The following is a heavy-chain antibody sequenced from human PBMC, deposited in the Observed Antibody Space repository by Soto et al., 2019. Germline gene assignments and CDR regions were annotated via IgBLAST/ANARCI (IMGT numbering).Heavy chain of an antibody. CDR3: ARDPYCGGDCYAGAGAGWFDP. J-gene: IGHJ5*02. D-gene: IGHD2-21*02. Sequence: QVQLVESGGGVVQPGRSLRLSCAASGFTFSSYAMHWVRQAPGKGLEWVAVISYDGSNKYYADSVKGRFTISRDNSKNTLYRQRESRRAGDTAVYYCARDPYCGGDCYAGAGAGWFDPWGQGTLVTVSS. CDR1: GFTFSSYA. V-gene: IGHV3-30-3*01. CDR2: ISYDGSNK.